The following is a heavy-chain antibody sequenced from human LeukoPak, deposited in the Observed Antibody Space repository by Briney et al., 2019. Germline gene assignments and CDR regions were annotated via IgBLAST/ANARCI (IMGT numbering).Heavy chain of an antibody. CDR3: ARRGVVIRVILVGFHKEAYYFDS. D-gene: IGHD3-22*01. CDR1: GITLSNYG. CDR2: ISDSGGST. Sequence: ERPLIISCAAAGITLSNYGMSWLRQAPGKRQEWVSGISDSGGSTKYADSVKGRFTISRDNPKNTLYMQMNSLRVEDTAVYFCARRGVVIRVILVGFHKEAYYFDSWGQGALVTVSS. J-gene: IGHJ4*02. V-gene: IGHV3-23*01.